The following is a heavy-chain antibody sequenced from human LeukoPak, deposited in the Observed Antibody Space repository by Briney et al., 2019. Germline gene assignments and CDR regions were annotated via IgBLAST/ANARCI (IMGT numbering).Heavy chain of an antibody. CDR2: ISSSSSYI. CDR3: ASRGIAAAGTDDY. Sequence: AGGSLRLSCAASGFTFSSYSMNWVRQAPGKGLEWVSSISSSSSYIYYADSVKGRFTISRDNAKNSLYLQMNSLRAEDTAVYYCASRGIAAAGTDDYWGQGTLVTVSS. V-gene: IGHV3-21*01. J-gene: IGHJ4*02. CDR1: GFTFSSYS. D-gene: IGHD6-13*01.